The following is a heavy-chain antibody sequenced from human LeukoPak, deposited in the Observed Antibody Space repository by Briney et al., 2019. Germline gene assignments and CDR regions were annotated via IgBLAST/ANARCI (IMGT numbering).Heavy chain of an antibody. CDR1: GFTFSSYA. CDR2: ISGSGGST. V-gene: IGHV3-23*01. J-gene: IGHJ4*02. CDR3: AREYYCSGSSCFLDY. Sequence: GGSLRLSCAASGFTFSSYAMSWVRQAPGKGLEWVSAISGSGGSTYYADSVKGRFTISRDNAKNSLYLQMNSLRAEDTAVYYCAREYYCSGSSCFLDYWGQGTLVTVSS. D-gene: IGHD2-15*01.